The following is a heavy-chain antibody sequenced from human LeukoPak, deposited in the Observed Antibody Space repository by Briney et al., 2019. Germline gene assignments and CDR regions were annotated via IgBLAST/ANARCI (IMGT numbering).Heavy chain of an antibody. V-gene: IGHV4-39*07. CDR1: GGSISSSSYY. CDR2: IYYSGST. J-gene: IGHJ6*02. Sequence: SETLSLTCTVSGGSISSSSYYWGWIRQPPGKGLEWIGSIYYSGSTYYNPSLKSRVTISVDTSKNQFSLKLSSVTAADTAVYYCARGNYYYGMDVWGQGTTVTVSS. CDR3: ARGNYYYGMDV.